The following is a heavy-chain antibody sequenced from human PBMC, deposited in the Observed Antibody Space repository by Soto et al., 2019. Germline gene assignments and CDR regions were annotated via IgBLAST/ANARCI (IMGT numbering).Heavy chain of an antibody. CDR1: EFTFSSYG. Sequence: QEQLVESGGGVVQPGGSLRLSCEASEFTFSSYGMHWVRQAPGKGLEWVAVISYDGSNKYYGDSVKGRFSIFRDNSKDMVSLQMDSLRPEDTAVYFCAKGTYGAGTKPTESYYMDVWGTGTTVIVTS. J-gene: IGHJ6*03. D-gene: IGHD3-10*01. CDR2: ISYDGSNK. CDR3: AKGTYGAGTKPTESYYMDV. V-gene: IGHV3-30*18.